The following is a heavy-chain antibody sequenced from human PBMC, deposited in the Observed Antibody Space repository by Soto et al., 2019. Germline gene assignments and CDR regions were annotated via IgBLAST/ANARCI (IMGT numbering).Heavy chain of an antibody. D-gene: IGHD2-2*01. CDR2: INHSGST. J-gene: IGHJ4*02. CDR3: ASSSRVYCSSTSCYVPPELDY. V-gene: IGHV4-34*01. Sequence: SETLSLTCAVYGGSFSGYYWSWIRQPPGKGLEWIGEINHSGSTNYNPSLKSRVTISVDTSKNQFSLKLSSVTAADTAVYYCASSSRVYCSSTSCYVPPELDYWGQGTLVTVSS. CDR1: GGSFSGYY.